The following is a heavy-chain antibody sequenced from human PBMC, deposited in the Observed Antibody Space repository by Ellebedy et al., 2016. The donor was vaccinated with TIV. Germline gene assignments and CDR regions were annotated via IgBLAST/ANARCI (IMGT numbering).Heavy chain of an antibody. Sequence: GESLKISCKGSGYNFISYWIGWVRQMPGKGLEWMGYIYPGDSDTRYSPSFQGQVTISVDKSISTAYLQWSSLKASDTTIYYGARGNRGSGWYWDYWGQGTLVTVSS. V-gene: IGHV5-51*01. CDR1: GYNFISYW. J-gene: IGHJ4*02. D-gene: IGHD6-19*01. CDR2: IYPGDSDT. CDR3: ARGNRGSGWYWDY.